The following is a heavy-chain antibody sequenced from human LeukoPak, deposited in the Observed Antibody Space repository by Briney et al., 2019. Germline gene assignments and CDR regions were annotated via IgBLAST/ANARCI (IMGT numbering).Heavy chain of an antibody. D-gene: IGHD3-22*01. Sequence: SETLSLTCTVSGGSISSSSYYWGWIRQPPGKGLEWIGSIYYTRSTYYNPSLKSRVTISVDASKNQFSLKLTSVTAADTAVYYCARGVTMIVVVIHDWYFDLWGRGTLVTVSS. CDR2: IYYTRST. V-gene: IGHV4-39*01. J-gene: IGHJ2*01. CDR3: ARGVTMIVVVIHDWYFDL. CDR1: GGSISSSSYY.